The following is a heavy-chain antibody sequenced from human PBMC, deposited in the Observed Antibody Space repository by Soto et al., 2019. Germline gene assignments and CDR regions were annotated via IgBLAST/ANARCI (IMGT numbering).Heavy chain of an antibody. D-gene: IGHD2-21*02. J-gene: IGHJ4*02. Sequence: GGSLRLSCAASGFTFSSYWMHWVRQAPGKGLLWVSRINSDGSSTSYADSVKGRFTISRDNAKNTLYLQMNSLRAEDTAVYYCARDACGGDCYYFDYWGQGTLVTVSS. CDR1: GFTFSSYW. CDR2: INSDGSST. CDR3: ARDACGGDCYYFDY. V-gene: IGHV3-74*01.